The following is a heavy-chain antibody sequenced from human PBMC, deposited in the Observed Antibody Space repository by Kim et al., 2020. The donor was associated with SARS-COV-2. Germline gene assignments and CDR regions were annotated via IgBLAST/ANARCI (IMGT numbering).Heavy chain of an antibody. CDR1: GFTFSSYA. V-gene: IGHV3-23*01. CDR3: AKVGYYGSGSYSYYYYYGMDV. J-gene: IGHJ6*02. Sequence: GGSLRLSCAASGFTFSSYAMSWVRQAPGKGLEWVSAISGSGGSTYYADSVKGRFTISRDNSKNTLYLQMNSLRAEDTAVYYCAKVGYYGSGSYSYYYYYGMDVWGQGTTVTVSS. CDR2: ISGSGGST. D-gene: IGHD3-10*01.